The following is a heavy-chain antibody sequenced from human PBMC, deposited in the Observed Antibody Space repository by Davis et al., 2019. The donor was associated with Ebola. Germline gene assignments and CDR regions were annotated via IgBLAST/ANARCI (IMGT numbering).Heavy chain of an antibody. CDR3: ARDPGGYYYDSSGYYLRGGYFDY. CDR2: ISSSGSTI. Sequence: GGSLRLSCAASGFTFSDYYMSWIRQAPGKGLEWVSYISSSGSTIYYADSVKGRFTISRDNAKNSLYLQMNSLRDEDTAVYYCARDPGGYYYDSSGYYLRGGYFDYWGQGTLVTVSS. CDR1: GFTFSDYY. J-gene: IGHJ4*02. V-gene: IGHV3-11*04. D-gene: IGHD3-22*01.